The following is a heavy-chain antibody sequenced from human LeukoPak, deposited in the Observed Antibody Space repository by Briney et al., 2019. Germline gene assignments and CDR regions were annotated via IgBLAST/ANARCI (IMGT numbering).Heavy chain of an antibody. CDR1: GGSISSYY. CDR3: ARLYSYGSDYYYYYMDV. V-gene: IGHV4-4*09. Sequence: SETLSLTCTVSGGSISSYYWSWIRQPPGKGLEWIGYIYTRGSTNYNPSLKSRVTISVDTSKNQFSLKLSSVTAADTAVYYCARLYSYGSDYYYYYMDVWGKGTTVTVSS. J-gene: IGHJ6*03. D-gene: IGHD5-18*01. CDR2: IYTRGST.